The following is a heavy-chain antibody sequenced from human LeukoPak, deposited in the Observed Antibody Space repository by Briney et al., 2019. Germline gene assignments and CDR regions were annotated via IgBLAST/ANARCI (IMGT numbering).Heavy chain of an antibody. V-gene: IGHV1-46*01. CDR1: GYTFTSYY. J-gene: IGHJ3*02. CDR3: ARSFSGIAARRRAFDI. D-gene: IGHD6-6*01. Sequence: ASVKVSCKASGYTFTSYYMHWVRQAPGQGLEWMGIINPSGGSTSYAQKFQGRVTMTRDTSTSTVYMELSSLRSEDTAVYYCARSFSGIAARRRAFDIWGQGTMVTVSS. CDR2: INPSGGST.